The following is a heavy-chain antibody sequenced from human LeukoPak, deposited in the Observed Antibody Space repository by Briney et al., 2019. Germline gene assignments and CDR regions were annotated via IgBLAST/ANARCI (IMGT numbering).Heavy chain of an antibody. J-gene: IGHJ4*02. V-gene: IGHV4-59*01. CDR1: GGSFSSYY. Sequence: PSETLSLTCAVYGGSFSSYYWSWIRQPPGKGLEWIGYIYSSGSTNYNPSLKGRVTISVDTSKNQFSLKLSSVTAADTAVYYCARDHYYNSSGYTFGYWGQGTLVTVSS. CDR2: IYSSGST. CDR3: ARDHYYNSSGYTFGY. D-gene: IGHD3-22*01.